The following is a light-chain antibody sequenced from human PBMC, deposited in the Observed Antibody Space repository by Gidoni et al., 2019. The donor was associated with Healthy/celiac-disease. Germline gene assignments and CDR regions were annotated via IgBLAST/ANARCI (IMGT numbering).Light chain of an antibody. V-gene: IGKV3-11*01. CDR3: QQRSNWPMYP. Sequence: EIVLKQSAATLSLSPGERATFSGRYSQSVSSYLAWYQQKPGQAPRLLIYEASNRATGIPDRFSGSVSGTDFTLTISSLEPEDFSVYHCQQRSNWPMYPFGQGTKLEIK. CDR2: EAS. J-gene: IGKJ2*01. CDR1: QSVSSY.